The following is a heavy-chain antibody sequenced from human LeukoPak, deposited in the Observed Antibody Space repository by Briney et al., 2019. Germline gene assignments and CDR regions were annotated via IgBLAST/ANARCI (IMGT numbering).Heavy chain of an antibody. V-gene: IGHV1-69*05. J-gene: IGHJ2*01. CDR2: IIPIFGTA. Sequence: ASVKVSCKASGGTFSSYAISWVRQAPGQGLEWMGGIIPIFGTANYAQKFQGRVTITTDESTSTAYMELSSLRSEDTAVYYCARAVVPAASHWYFDLWGRGTLVTVSS. D-gene: IGHD2-2*01. CDR1: GGTFSSYA. CDR3: ARAVVPAASHWYFDL.